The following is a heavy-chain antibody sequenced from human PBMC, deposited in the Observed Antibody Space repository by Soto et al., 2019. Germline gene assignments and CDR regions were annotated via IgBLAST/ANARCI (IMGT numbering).Heavy chain of an antibody. D-gene: IGHD3-10*01. V-gene: IGHV3-33*01. Sequence: QVQLVESGGGVVQPGRSLRLSCAASGFTFSSYGMHWVRQAPGKGLEWVAVRWYDGSNKYYAESVKGRFTISRDNSKNTLYLQMNSLRAEDTAVYYCARSPITMVRGAWRLGGMDVWGQGTTVTVSS. CDR2: RWYDGSNK. CDR3: ARSPITMVRGAWRLGGMDV. CDR1: GFTFSSYG. J-gene: IGHJ6*02.